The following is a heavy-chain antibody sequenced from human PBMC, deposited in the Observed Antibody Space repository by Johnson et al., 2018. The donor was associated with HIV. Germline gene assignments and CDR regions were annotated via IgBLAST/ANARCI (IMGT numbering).Heavy chain of an antibody. CDR3: ARSRGGGDNAPEALDI. Sequence: VQLVESGGGVVRPGGSPRLSCAASGFTFDDYGMSWVRQVPGKGLEWVSGINWNGGSTGYADSVKGRFTISRDNVKNSLYLQMNSLRAEDTALYYWARSRGGGDNAPEALDIWGQGTMVTVSS. J-gene: IGHJ3*02. D-gene: IGHD4-17*01. V-gene: IGHV3-20*04. CDR1: GFTFDDYG. CDR2: INWNGGST.